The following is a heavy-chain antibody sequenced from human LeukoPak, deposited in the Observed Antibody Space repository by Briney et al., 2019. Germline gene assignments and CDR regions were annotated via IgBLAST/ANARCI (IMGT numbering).Heavy chain of an antibody. CDR3: ARGPIYGDYRYYFDY. D-gene: IGHD4-17*01. V-gene: IGHV1-46*01. J-gene: IGHJ4*02. Sequence: GASVKVSCKASGYTFTSYYMHWVRQAPGQGLEWMGIINPSGGSTSYAQKFQGRVTMTRDTSTSTVYMELSSLRSGDTAVYYCARGPIYGDYRYYFDYWGQGTLVTVSS. CDR2: INPSGGST. CDR1: GYTFTSYY.